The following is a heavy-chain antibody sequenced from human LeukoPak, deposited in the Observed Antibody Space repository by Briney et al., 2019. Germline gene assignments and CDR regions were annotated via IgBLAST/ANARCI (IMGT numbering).Heavy chain of an antibody. J-gene: IGHJ6*03. D-gene: IGHD3-10*01. Sequence: GGSLRLSCEASGFSFSSYWMTWVRQPPGKGPEWVANIKQDESERYSVDSVKGRFTISRDNAKNSVYLHMNSLRAEDTALYHCARLSAYYYGSYFYYYMDVWGKGTTVTVSS. V-gene: IGHV3-7*01. CDR1: GFSFSSYW. CDR3: ARLSAYYYGSYFYYYMDV. CDR2: IKQDESER.